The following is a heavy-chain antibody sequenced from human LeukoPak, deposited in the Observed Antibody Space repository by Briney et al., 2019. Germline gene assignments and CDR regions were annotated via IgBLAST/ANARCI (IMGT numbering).Heavy chain of an antibody. Sequence: GGSLRLSCAASGFTFSSYWMHWVRQAPGKGLVWVSRINSEGSSTSYADSVKGRFTISRDNAKNTLYLQMNSLRAEDTAVYYCARDWAMVRGVIDVWGQGTTVTVSS. J-gene: IGHJ6*02. CDR2: INSEGSST. CDR3: ARDWAMVRGVIDV. D-gene: IGHD3-10*01. V-gene: IGHV3-74*01. CDR1: GFTFSSYW.